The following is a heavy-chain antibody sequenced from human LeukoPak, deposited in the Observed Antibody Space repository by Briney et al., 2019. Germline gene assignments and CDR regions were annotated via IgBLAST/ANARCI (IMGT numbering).Heavy chain of an antibody. Sequence: ASVKVSCKASGCTFTSYGISWVRQAPGQGLEWMGWISSYTGNTNYVQKFQGRVTMATDTSTSTVYMELRSLTSDDTAVYYCARDIATVVHQEWGQGTLVTVSS. CDR2: ISSYTGNT. J-gene: IGHJ4*02. CDR3: ARDIATVVHQE. V-gene: IGHV1-18*01. CDR1: GCTFTSYG. D-gene: IGHD2-2*01.